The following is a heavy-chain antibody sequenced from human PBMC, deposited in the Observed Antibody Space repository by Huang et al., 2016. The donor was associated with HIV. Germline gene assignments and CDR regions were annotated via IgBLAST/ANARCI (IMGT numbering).Heavy chain of an antibody. CDR1: GGTFSSYG. CDR3: ARGSRYFGSGIIEDTDVY. J-gene: IGHJ4*02. Sequence: QVQLVQSGAEVKKPGSSVKVSCKASGGTFSSYGISWVRQAPGQGLEWMGGIIPIFGTANYAQKFQGRVTITADESTSTAYMELSSLRSEDTAVYYCARGSRYFGSGIIEDTDVYWGQGTLVTVSS. CDR2: IIPIFGTA. D-gene: IGHD3-9*01. V-gene: IGHV1-69*01.